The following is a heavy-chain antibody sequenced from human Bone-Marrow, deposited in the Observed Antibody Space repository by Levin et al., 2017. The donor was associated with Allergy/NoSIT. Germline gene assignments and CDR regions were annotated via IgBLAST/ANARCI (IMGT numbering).Heavy chain of an antibody. V-gene: IGHV3-49*03. D-gene: IGHD5-18*01. CDR1: GFTFGEAH. CDR3: SRALGYMSGYYLHYYFDS. Sequence: PGGSLRLSCKTSGFTFGEAHMSWFRQAPGKGLEWLGFIRNRAYDGTTQYAASVRGRFTISRDDSKSIAYLEMNSLKTEDTAVYFCSRALGYMSGYYLHYYFDSWGPGTLVTVSS. CDR2: IRNRAYDGTT. J-gene: IGHJ4*02.